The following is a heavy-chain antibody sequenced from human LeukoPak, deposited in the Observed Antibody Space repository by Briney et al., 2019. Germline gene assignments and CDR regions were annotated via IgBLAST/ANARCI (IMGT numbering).Heavy chain of an antibody. CDR1: GGSISNYY. Sequence: KASETLSLTCTVSGGSISNYYWNWIRQPPGKGLEWVGHISYSGGTKYNPSLQSRVTISIDTSKNQFSLNLSSVTAAGTAVYYCARRVIMSAAGVPDIWLDPWGQGILVTVSS. D-gene: IGHD2-8*01. CDR3: ARRVIMSAAGVPDIWLDP. J-gene: IGHJ5*02. V-gene: IGHV4-59*08. CDR2: ISYSGGT.